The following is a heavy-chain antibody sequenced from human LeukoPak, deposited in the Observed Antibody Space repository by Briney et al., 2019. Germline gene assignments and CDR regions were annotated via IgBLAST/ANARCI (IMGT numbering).Heavy chain of an antibody. V-gene: IGHV4-30-2*01. Sequence: SQTLSLTCAVSGGSISSGGYSWSWIRQPPGKGLEWIGYIYHSGSTYYNPSLKSRVTISVDRSKNQFSLKLSSVTAADTAVYYCARIAAAGQSDYWGQGTLVTVSS. CDR2: IYHSGST. CDR3: ARIAAAGQSDY. J-gene: IGHJ4*02. D-gene: IGHD6-13*01. CDR1: GGSISSGGYS.